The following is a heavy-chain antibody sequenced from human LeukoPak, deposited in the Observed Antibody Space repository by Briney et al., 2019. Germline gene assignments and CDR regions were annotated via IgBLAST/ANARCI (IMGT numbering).Heavy chain of an antibody. V-gene: IGHV3-30*01. CDR2: ISYDGSNK. D-gene: IGHD2-2*01. CDR3: ARDSGVVPEAPNDH. J-gene: IGHJ4*02. CDR1: GFTFSSYA. Sequence: PGRSLRLSCAASGFTFSSYAMHWVRQAPGKGLEWVAVISYDGSNKYYADSVKGRFTISRDNSKNTLYLQMNSLRAEDTAVYYCARDSGVVPEAPNDHWGQGTLVTVSS.